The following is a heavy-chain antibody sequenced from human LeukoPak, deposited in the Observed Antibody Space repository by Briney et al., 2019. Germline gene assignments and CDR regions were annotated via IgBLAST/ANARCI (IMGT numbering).Heavy chain of an antibody. CDR3: ASNLLTDYYDSSFPY. CDR2: ISYDGSNK. Sequence: PGGSLRLSCAASGFTFSSYAMHWVRQAPGKGLEWVAVISYDGSNKYYADSVKGRFTISRDNSKNTLYLQMNSLRAEDTAVYYCASNLLTDYYDSSFPYWGQGTLVTVSS. J-gene: IGHJ4*02. V-gene: IGHV3-30*04. D-gene: IGHD3-22*01. CDR1: GFTFSSYA.